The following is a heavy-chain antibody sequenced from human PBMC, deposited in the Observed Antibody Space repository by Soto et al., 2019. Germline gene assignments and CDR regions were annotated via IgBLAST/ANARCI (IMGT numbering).Heavy chain of an antibody. V-gene: IGHV6-1*01. CDR3: ARGGVVPAAAYYYYGMDV. D-gene: IGHD2-2*01. CDR2: TYYRSKWYN. Sequence: SQTLSLTCAISVDSVSSTSAAWNWTRQSPSSGLVWLGRTYYRSKWYNDYAVSVKSRITITTDTSKNQFSLQLNSVTPEDTAVYYCARGGVVPAAAYYYYGMDVWGQGTTVTVSS. J-gene: IGHJ6*02. CDR1: VDSVSSTSAA.